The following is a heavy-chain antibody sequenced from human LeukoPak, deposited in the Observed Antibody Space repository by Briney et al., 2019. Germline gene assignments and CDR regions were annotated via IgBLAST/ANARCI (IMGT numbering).Heavy chain of an antibody. J-gene: IGHJ4*02. CDR1: GLTFSSYW. Sequence: PGGSLRLSCAASGLTFSSYWMSWVRQAPGKGLEWVANIKQDGSEKYYVDSVKGRSTISRDNAKNSLYLQMNSLRAEDTAVYYCARGTIAAAGYYYFDYWGQGTQVTVSS. CDR2: IKQDGSEK. CDR3: ARGTIAAAGYYYFDY. D-gene: IGHD6-13*01. V-gene: IGHV3-7*04.